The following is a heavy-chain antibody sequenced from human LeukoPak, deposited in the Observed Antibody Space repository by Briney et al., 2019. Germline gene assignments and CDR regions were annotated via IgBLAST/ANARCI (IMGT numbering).Heavy chain of an antibody. CDR1: GFPFSNYW. J-gene: IGHJ4*02. CDR3: VRNRGYSTFDY. D-gene: IGHD4-23*01. Sequence: GGSLRLSCAGSGFPFSNYWMAWVRQAPGKGLEWVANMKEDGGEINYVDSVKGRFTISRDNAKNSLDLQMNSLRVDDTAVYYCVRNRGYSTFDYWGQGTLVIVSS. V-gene: IGHV3-7*01. CDR2: MKEDGGEI.